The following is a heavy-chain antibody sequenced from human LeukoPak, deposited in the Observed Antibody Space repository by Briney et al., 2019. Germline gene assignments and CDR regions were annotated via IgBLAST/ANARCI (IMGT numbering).Heavy chain of an antibody. D-gene: IGHD3-10*01. CDR3: ARGAYGSGSYLPGIAN. J-gene: IGHJ4*02. Sequence: GGSLRLSCAASGFTFSSYSMNWVRQAPGKGLEWVSSISSSSSYIYYADSVKGRFTISRDNAKNSLYLQMNSLRAEDTAVYYCARGAYGSGSYLPGIANWGQGTLVTVSS. CDR1: GFTFSSYS. V-gene: IGHV3-21*01. CDR2: ISSSSSYI.